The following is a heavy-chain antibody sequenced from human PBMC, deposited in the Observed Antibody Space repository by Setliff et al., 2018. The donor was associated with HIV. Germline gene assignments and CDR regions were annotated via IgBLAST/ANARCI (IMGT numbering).Heavy chain of an antibody. CDR1: GYTFGSYD. CDR2: MNPNSGNT. J-gene: IGHJ6*03. V-gene: IGHV1-8*02. Sequence: GASVKVSCKASGYTFGSYDINWVRQATEQGLEWMGWMNPNSGNTGCAQKFQGRVTMTRDTSISTAYMELNNLKFEDTAVDYCARARRDSYDRGRRNHYYIDVWGKGTTVTVSS. D-gene: IGHD3-22*01. CDR3: ARARRDSYDRGRRNHYYIDV.